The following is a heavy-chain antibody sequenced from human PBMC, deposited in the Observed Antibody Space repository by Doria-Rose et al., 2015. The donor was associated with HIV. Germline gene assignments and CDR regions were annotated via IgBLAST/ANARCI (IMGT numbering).Heavy chain of an antibody. J-gene: IGHJ4*02. CDR3: SWMGSYKELDY. V-gene: IGHV4-31*03. Sequence: VKPSETLSLTCRVSGASVSSRGYYWNWIRQVPGKGLESLGYTYYTGTSDYSPSLKSRLNKAVDTSKNQFSLKLSFVTVADTAVYYCSWMGSYKELDYWGQGALVGVST. CDR1: GASVSSRGYY. CDR2: TYYTGTS. D-gene: IGHD3-9*01.